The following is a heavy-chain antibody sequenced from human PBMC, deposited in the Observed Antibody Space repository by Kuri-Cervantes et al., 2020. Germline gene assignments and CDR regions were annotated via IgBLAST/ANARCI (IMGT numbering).Heavy chain of an antibody. J-gene: IGHJ6*02. Sequence: ASEKVSCKVSGYTLTELSMHRVRQDPGKGLEWMGGFDPEDGETIYAQKFQGRVTMTEDTSTDTACMALSSLRSEDTAVYYCATDSRTPNDYGDYNWLGDYYYGMDVWGQGTTVTVSS. CDR3: ATDSRTPNDYGDYNWLGDYYYGMDV. D-gene: IGHD4-17*01. CDR1: GYTLTELS. CDR2: FDPEDGET. V-gene: IGHV1-24*01.